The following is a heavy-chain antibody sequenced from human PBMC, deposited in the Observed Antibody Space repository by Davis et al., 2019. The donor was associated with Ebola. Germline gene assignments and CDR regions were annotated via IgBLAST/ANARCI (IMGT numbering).Heavy chain of an antibody. V-gene: IGHV1-69*13. D-gene: IGHD2-8*02. CDR2: IIPFYGTS. J-gene: IGHJ6*02. CDR3: ATMTTGIFFFMDV. Sequence: SVKVSCKASGGPFSSFAITWVRQAPGQGLEWMGGIIPFYGTSYYAQKFQGRLTITADDSSSTGYMDLRSLTSEDTAVYYCATMTTGIFFFMDVWGQGTTVSVSS. CDR1: GGPFSSFA.